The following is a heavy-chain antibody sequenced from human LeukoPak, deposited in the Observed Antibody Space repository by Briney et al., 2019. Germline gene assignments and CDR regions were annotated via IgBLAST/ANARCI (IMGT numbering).Heavy chain of an antibody. J-gene: IGHJ6*03. V-gene: IGHV1-69*05. Sequence: SVKVSCKASGGTFSSYAISWVRQAPGQGLEWMGRIIPIFGTADYAQKFQGRVTITTDESTSTAYMELSSLRSEDTAVYYCARVSRFYYYMDVWGKGTTVTVSS. D-gene: IGHD3-3*01. CDR2: IIPIFGTA. CDR3: ARVSRFYYYMDV. CDR1: GGTFSSYA.